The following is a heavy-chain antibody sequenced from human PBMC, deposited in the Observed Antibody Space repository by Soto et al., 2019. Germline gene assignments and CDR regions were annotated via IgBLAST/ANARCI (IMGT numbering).Heavy chain of an antibody. D-gene: IGHD1-26*01. J-gene: IGHJ4*02. CDR3: GSGPSPLAY. CDR2: TYYRSKWYS. V-gene: IGHV6-1*01. Sequence: SQTLSLTCAISGDSVSSNSAAWNWIRQSPSRGLEWLGRTYYRSKWYSYYAASVRGRITINADTSKNQFSLHLNSVTPQDTAVYYCGSGPSPLAYWGRLTVVPVSS. CDR1: GDSVSSNSAA.